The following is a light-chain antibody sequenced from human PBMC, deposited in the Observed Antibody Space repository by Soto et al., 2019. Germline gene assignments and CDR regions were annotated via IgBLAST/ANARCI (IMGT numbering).Light chain of an antibody. Sequence: DIPMTQSPSSLSASVGDRVTITCRASESISNYLNWYQQKPGRAPKLLIYAASTLQSGVPSRFSGSGSGTDFTLTISSLQPEDFATYSCQQSYSAPRTFGQGTKVENK. J-gene: IGKJ1*01. CDR3: QQSYSAPRT. CDR2: AAS. CDR1: ESISNY. V-gene: IGKV1-39*01.